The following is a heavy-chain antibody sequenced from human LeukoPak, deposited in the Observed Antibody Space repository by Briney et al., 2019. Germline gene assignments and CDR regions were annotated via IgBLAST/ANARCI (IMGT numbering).Heavy chain of an antibody. CDR3: ATYPFRGDTHYFDY. CDR2: IYYSGST. V-gene: IGHV4-59*01. Sequence: SETLSLTCAVYGGSFSGYYWSWIRQPPGKGLEWIAYIYYSGSTNYNPSLKSRVTISVDTSKNQFSLKLSSVTAADTAVYYCATYPFRGDTHYFDYWGQGILVTVSS. J-gene: IGHJ4*02. CDR1: GGSFSGYY. D-gene: IGHD3-10*01.